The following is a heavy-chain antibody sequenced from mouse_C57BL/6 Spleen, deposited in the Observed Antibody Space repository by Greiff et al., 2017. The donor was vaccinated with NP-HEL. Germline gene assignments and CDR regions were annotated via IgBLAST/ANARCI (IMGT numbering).Heavy chain of an antibody. CDR2: IHPNSGST. Sequence: VQLQQSGAELVKPGASVKLSCKASGYTFTSYWMHWVKQRPGQGLEWIGMIHPNSGSTNYNEKFKSKATLTVDKSSSTAYMQLSSLTSEDSAVYYCAVDYYGSSLYYAMDYWGQGTSVTVSS. CDR3: AVDYYGSSLYYAMDY. J-gene: IGHJ4*01. D-gene: IGHD1-1*01. CDR1: GYTFTSYW. V-gene: IGHV1-64*01.